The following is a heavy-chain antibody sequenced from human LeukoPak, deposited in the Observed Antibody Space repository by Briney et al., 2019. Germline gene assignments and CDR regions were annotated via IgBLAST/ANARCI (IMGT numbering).Heavy chain of an antibody. Sequence: SETLSLTCAVYGGSFRDYSWTLIRQPPGKGLELVGEINHSGGTNHNPSLFSRIIMSVDTYTNQISLKVSSVTAADTAVYYCARVGYSYSINDWSRTGLGAYPTKYYYYMDVWGKGTTVTASS. CDR2: INHSGGT. J-gene: IGHJ6*03. D-gene: IGHD5-18*01. CDR1: GGSFRDYS. CDR3: ARVGYSYSINDWSRTGLGAYPTKYYYYMDV. V-gene: IGHV4-34*01.